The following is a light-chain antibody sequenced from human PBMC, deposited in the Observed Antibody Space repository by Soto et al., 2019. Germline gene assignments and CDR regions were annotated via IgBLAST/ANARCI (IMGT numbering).Light chain of an antibody. CDR3: TSYAGSSIPVV. Sequence: QSALTQPPSASGSPGQSVTISCTGASSDVGGYNFVSWYQQHPGKAPKLMIYEVTKRPSGVPDRFSGSKSGNTASLTVSGLQAEDEADYYCTSYAGSSIPVVFVGGTQLTVL. J-gene: IGLJ7*01. V-gene: IGLV2-8*01. CDR2: EVT. CDR1: SSDVGGYNF.